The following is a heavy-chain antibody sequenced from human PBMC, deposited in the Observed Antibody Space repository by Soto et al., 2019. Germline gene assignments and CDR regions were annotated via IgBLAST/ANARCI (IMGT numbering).Heavy chain of an antibody. Sequence: QVQLVESGGGVVQPGRSLRLSCAASGFTFSSYGMHWVRQAPGKGLEWVAVISYDGSNKYYADSVKGPFTISRYNSKNTLYMQMNSLRAEDTAVYYCAKWSEFWSGYLEYYYGMDVWGQGTTVTVSS. CDR2: ISYDGSNK. J-gene: IGHJ6*02. CDR3: AKWSEFWSGYLEYYYGMDV. V-gene: IGHV3-30*18. CDR1: GFTFSSYG. D-gene: IGHD3-3*01.